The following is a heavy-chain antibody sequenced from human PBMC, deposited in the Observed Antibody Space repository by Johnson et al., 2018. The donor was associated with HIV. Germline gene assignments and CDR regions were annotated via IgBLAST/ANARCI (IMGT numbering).Heavy chain of an antibody. V-gene: IGHV3-66*01. CDR3: AILLGQWGGVFDI. Sequence: VQLVESGGGLVQSGGSLRLSCAASGCTVSSNYMNWVRQAPGKGLEWVSVIYSGGSTYYEDSVKGRFTISRDNSKNTLYLQMNSLRVEDTAVYYCAILLGQWGGVFDIWGQGTMVTVSS. CDR2: IYSGGST. D-gene: IGHD6-19*01. CDR1: GCTVSSNY. J-gene: IGHJ3*02.